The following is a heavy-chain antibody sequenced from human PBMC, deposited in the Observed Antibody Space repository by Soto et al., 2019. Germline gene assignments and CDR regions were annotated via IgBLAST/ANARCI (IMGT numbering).Heavy chain of an antibody. Sequence: SLRLSCAASGFTFSSYGMHWVRQAPGKGLEWVAVIWYDGSNKYYADSVKGRFTISRDNSKNTLYLQMNSLRAEDTAVYYCARDRVYSSSSYNDYWGQGTLVTVSS. CDR2: IWYDGSNK. V-gene: IGHV3-33*01. CDR1: GFTFSSYG. D-gene: IGHD6-6*01. J-gene: IGHJ4*02. CDR3: ARDRVYSSSSYNDY.